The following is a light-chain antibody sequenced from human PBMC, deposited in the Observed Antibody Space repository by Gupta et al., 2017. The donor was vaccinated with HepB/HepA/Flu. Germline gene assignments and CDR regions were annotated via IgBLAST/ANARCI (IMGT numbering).Light chain of an antibody. CDR3: LPTSHSPRA. V-gene: IGKV2-24*01. CDR2: TIS. CDR1: HRLVHSNGNTF. Sequence: IVVTETSVSPPVALGLRVPIACRSSHRLVHSNGNTFLSWLHQTPGQPTRLLISTISKRFSGVPDRFSGSGTRAYSPLSSSRVPAEYAGIYYRLPTSHSPRAFGRGTKVEI. J-gene: IGKJ4*01.